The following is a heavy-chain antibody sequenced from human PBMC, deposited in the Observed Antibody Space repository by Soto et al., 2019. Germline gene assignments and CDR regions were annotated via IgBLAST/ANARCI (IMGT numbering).Heavy chain of an antibody. V-gene: IGHV5-51*01. D-gene: IGHD6-19*01. CDR1: GYSFTSYW. CDR2: IYPGDSDT. Sequence: GESLKISCNGSGYSFTSYWIGWVRQMPGKGLEWMGIIYPGDSDTRYSPSFQGQVAISADKSISTAYLQWSSLKASDTAVYYCAKVRYSSPMGYYYGMDVWGQGTTVTVSS. J-gene: IGHJ6*02. CDR3: AKVRYSSPMGYYYGMDV.